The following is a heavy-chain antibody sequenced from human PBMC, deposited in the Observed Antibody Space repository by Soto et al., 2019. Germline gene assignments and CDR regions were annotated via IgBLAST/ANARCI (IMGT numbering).Heavy chain of an antibody. CDR3: ARTMVRGVPIDY. D-gene: IGHD3-10*01. Sequence: QVQLQESGPGLVKPSQTLSLTCTVSGGSISSGDDYWTWIRQPPGKGLEWIGYIYYSGSTYYNPSLKSRVXXXVXPSKNQFSLKLSSVTAADTAVYYCARTMVRGVPIDYWGQGTLVTVSS. CDR1: GGSISSGDDY. CDR2: IYYSGST. V-gene: IGHV4-30-4*01. J-gene: IGHJ4*02.